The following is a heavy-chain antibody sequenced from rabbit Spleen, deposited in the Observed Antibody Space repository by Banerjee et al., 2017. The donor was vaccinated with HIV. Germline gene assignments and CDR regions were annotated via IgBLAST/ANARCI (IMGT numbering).Heavy chain of an antibody. CDR1: GFSFSSKYW. Sequence: EESGGDLVKPEGSLTLTCTASGFSFSSKYWICWVRQAPGKGLEWIAGIYGGDNGSTYYADWAKGRFIMSRTSSTKVTLQMTSLTAADTATYFCARDLVAVIGWNFSLWGPGTLVTVS. D-gene: IGHD1-1*01. CDR3: ARDLVAVIGWNFSL. V-gene: IGHV1S45*01. CDR2: IYGGDNGST. J-gene: IGHJ4*01.